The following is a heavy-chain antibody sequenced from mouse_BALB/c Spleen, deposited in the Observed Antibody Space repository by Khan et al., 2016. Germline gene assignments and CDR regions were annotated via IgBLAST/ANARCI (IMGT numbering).Heavy chain of an antibody. Sequence: EVELVESGGGLVKPGGSLKLSCAASGFTFSSYAMSWVRQTPEKRLEWVATISSGGSYTYYPDSVKGRFTISRDNAKNTLYLQMSSLRSEDTAMXYCATGTDYWGQGTTLTVSS. CDR2: ISSGGSYT. J-gene: IGHJ2*01. V-gene: IGHV5-9-3*01. CDR1: GFTFSSYA. CDR3: ATGTDY. D-gene: IGHD4-1*01.